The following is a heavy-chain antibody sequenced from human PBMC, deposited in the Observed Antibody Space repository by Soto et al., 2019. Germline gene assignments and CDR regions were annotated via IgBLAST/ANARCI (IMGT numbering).Heavy chain of an antibody. J-gene: IGHJ4*02. Sequence: ASVKVSCKTSGYTFTSYYIHWVRQAPGPGLEWMGIIDPSSGRPKYAQKFQGRVTMTRDTSTNTVYMVLSSLRSDDMAVYYCAREMIKIRGVYFDYWGQGTLVTVSS. CDR3: AREMIKIRGVYFDY. CDR1: GYTFTSYY. V-gene: IGHV1-46*01. CDR2: IDPSSGRP. D-gene: IGHD3-16*01.